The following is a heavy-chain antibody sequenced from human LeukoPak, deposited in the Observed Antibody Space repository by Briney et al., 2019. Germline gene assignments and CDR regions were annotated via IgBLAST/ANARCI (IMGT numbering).Heavy chain of an antibody. CDR2: IYSGGST. Sequence: GGSLRLSCAASGFTVSSNYMSWVRQAPGKGLEWVSVIYSGGSTYYADSVKGRFTISRDNSKNTLYLQMNSLRAEDTAVYYCASDPGPKSGSYHFDYWGQGTLVTVSS. V-gene: IGHV3-53*05. J-gene: IGHJ4*02. D-gene: IGHD1-26*01. CDR3: ASDPGPKSGSYHFDY. CDR1: GFTVSSNY.